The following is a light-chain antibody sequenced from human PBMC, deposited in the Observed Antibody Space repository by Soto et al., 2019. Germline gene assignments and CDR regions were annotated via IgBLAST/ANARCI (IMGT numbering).Light chain of an antibody. V-gene: IGKV3-15*01. Sequence: EIVMMQSPATLSVSPGESVTLSCRASQLFSSNLAWYQHKPGQAPRLLIYGVSTRDTGVPDRFSGSASGTEFTLTISSLRSEDFAVYYCQQYNNWPRTFGQGTRLEIK. CDR3: QQYNNWPRT. CDR1: QLFSSN. J-gene: IGKJ5*01. CDR2: GVS.